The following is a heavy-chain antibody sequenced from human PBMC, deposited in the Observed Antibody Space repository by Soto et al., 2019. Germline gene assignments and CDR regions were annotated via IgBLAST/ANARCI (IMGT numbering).Heavy chain of an antibody. CDR2: ISSSSSYI. J-gene: IGHJ4*02. D-gene: IGHD2-2*01. CDR1: GFTFSSYS. Sequence: PGGSLRLSCAASGFTFSSYSMNWVRQAPGKGLEWVSSISSSSSYIYYADSVKGRFTISRDNAKNSLYLQMNSLRAEDTAVYYCARDVSVRPLTSLTFDYWGQGTLVTVSS. V-gene: IGHV3-21*01. CDR3: ARDVSVRPLTSLTFDY.